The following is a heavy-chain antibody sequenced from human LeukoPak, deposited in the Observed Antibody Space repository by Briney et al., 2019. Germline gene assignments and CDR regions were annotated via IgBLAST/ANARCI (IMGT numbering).Heavy chain of an antibody. CDR3: ASGYSYGYPPDY. CDR1: GFTFSDYY. V-gene: IGHV3-11*01. CDR2: ISSSGSTI. D-gene: IGHD5-18*01. Sequence: PGGSLRPSCAASGFTFSDYYMSWIRQAPGKGLEWVSYISSSGSTIYYADSVKGRFTISRDNAKNSLYLQMNSLRAEDTAVYYCASGYSYGYPPDYWGQGTLVTVSS. J-gene: IGHJ4*02.